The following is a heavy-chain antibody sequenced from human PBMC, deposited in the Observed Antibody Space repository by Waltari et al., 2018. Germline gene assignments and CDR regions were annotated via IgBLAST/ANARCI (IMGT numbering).Heavy chain of an antibody. V-gene: IGHV1-18*01. CDR3: ARDYYESSGYQYDTFEI. D-gene: IGHD3-22*01. CDR2: ISGYHGQD. J-gene: IGHJ3*02. Sequence: QVQLVQSGAEVREPGASMKVSCKASGYAFSNYGISWVRQAPGQGLEWMGWISGYHGQDNIARKFQGRVPRTRDPSPSTMYMELRTLTFDDTAVYYCARDYYESSGYQYDTFEIWGQGTKVAVSS. CDR1: GYAFSNYG.